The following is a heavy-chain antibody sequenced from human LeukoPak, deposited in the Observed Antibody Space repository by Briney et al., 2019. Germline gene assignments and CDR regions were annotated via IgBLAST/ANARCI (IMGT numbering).Heavy chain of an antibody. D-gene: IGHD4-23*01. V-gene: IGHV3-23*01. Sequence: GGSLRLSCAASGFTFSSYAMSWVRQAPGKGLEWVSAISGSGGSTYYADSVKGRFTISRDNAKNSLYLQMNSLRAEDTAVYYCARKSNSHAFDIWGQGTMVTVSS. CDR2: ISGSGGST. J-gene: IGHJ3*02. CDR3: ARKSNSHAFDI. CDR1: GFTFSSYA.